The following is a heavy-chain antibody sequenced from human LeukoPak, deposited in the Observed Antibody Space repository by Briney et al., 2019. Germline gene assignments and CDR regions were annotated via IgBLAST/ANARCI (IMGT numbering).Heavy chain of an antibody. Sequence: PGGSLRLSCAASGFTFSTYAMSWVRQAPGKGLEWVSVISGSGGSTYYADSVKGRFTISRDNSKNTMYLQMKSLRADDTAVYYCAKLEAGVSSYSSSWYDAFDIWGQGTMVTVSS. CDR1: GFTFSTYA. CDR3: AKLEAGVSSYSSSWYDAFDI. CDR2: ISGSGGST. J-gene: IGHJ3*02. V-gene: IGHV3-23*01. D-gene: IGHD6-13*01.